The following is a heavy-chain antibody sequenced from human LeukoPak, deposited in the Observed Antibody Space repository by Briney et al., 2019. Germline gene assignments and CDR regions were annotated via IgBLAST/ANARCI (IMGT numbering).Heavy chain of an antibody. CDR3: ARPRYCSGDTSSSWDGSDV. CDR2: INTDGSSR. J-gene: IGHJ3*01. V-gene: IGHV3-74*01. Sequence: GGSLRLSCAASGFTFSSYYMHWVRQVPGKGLVWVSRINTDGSSRNSADFVKGRFTISRDNAKNTLYLQMNSLRVEDTAVYYCARPRYCSGDTSSSWDGSDVWVQGTMVTVSS. CDR1: GFTFSSYY. D-gene: IGHD2-15*01.